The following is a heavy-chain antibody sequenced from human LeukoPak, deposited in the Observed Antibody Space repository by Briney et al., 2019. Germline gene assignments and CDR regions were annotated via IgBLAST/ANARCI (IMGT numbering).Heavy chain of an antibody. V-gene: IGHV3-66*01. CDR2: IYRGDGT. CDR3: ARDIGGTVEVATMNY. CDR1: GFTFSSYS. J-gene: IGHJ4*02. D-gene: IGHD5-24*01. Sequence: PGGSLRLSCAVSGFTFSSYSISWVRQAPGKGLEWVSVIYRGDGTYYADSVKGRFTISRDSSKNTVYLHMNNLSVEDTAVYYCARDIGGTVEVATMNYWGQGTLVTVSS.